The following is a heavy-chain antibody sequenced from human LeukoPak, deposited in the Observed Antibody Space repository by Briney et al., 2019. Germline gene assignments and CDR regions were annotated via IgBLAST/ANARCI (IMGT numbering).Heavy chain of an antibody. J-gene: IGHJ4*02. V-gene: IGHV3-48*01. D-gene: IGHD3-22*01. Sequence: PGGSLRLSCAASGFTFSSHSMNWVRQAPGKGLEWVSYISSSSSTIYYADSVKGRFTISRDNAKNSLYLQMNSLRAEDTAVYYCAREAYYYDSSGYYLGGIVDYWGQGTLVTVSS. CDR1: GFTFSSHS. CDR2: ISSSSSTI. CDR3: AREAYYYDSSGYYLGGIVDY.